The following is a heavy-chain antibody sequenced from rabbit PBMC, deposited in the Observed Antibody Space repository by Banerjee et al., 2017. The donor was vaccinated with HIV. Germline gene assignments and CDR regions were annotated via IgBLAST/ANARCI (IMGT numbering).Heavy chain of an antibody. V-gene: IGHV1S40*01. CDR3: ARDLAGAIGWNFNL. D-gene: IGHD4-1*01. Sequence: QSLEESGGDLVSPGASLTLTCTASGFSFSNRYVMCWVRQAPGKGLEWIACINTSSGNTVYASWAKGRFTISKTSSTTVTLQMTSLTAADTATYFCARDLAGAIGWNFNLWGPGTLVTVS. J-gene: IGHJ4*01. CDR1: GFSFSNRYV. CDR2: INTSSGNT.